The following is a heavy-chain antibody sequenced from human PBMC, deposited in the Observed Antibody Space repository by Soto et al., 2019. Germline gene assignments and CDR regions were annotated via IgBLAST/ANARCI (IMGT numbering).Heavy chain of an antibody. CDR3: ARLPYDFWSGYDLGY. J-gene: IGHJ4*02. V-gene: IGHV4-34*01. D-gene: IGHD3-3*01. CDR1: GGSFSGYY. CDR2: INHSGST. Sequence: PSETLSLTCAVYGGSFSGYYWSWIRQPPGKGLEWIGEINHSGSTNYNPSLKSRVTISVDTSKNQFSLKLSSVTAADRAVYYCARLPYDFWSGYDLGYWGQGTLVTVSS.